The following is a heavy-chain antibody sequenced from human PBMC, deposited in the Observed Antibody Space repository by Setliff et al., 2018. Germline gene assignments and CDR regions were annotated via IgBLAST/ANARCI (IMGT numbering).Heavy chain of an antibody. J-gene: IGHJ4*02. CDR3: ARGGTFRYFDY. D-gene: IGHD5-12*01. Sequence: PSETLSLTCTVSGGSFTPYYWSWIRQPPGKGLEWIGYVYYSGTAYYNPSLKSRVTVIADTSKNQFSLRLSSVTAADTAVYYCARGGTFRYFDYWGQGTPVTVS. CDR2: VYYSGTA. V-gene: IGHV4-59*01. CDR1: GGSFTPYY.